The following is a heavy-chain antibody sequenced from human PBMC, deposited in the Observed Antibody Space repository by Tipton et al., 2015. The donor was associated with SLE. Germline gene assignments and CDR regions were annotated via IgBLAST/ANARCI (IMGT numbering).Heavy chain of an antibody. CDR2: IKQDGSEE. J-gene: IGHJ4*02. CDR1: GSTFSSYW. Sequence: GSLRLSCAASGSTFSSYWMHWVRQAPGKGLEWVANIKQDGSEEYYVDSVKGRFTISRDNAKNSLYLQMNSLRAEDTAVYYCARDRRLDTAKGFWYFDYWGQGTLVTVSS. CDR3: ARDRRLDTAKGFWYFDY. D-gene: IGHD5-18*01. V-gene: IGHV3-7*01.